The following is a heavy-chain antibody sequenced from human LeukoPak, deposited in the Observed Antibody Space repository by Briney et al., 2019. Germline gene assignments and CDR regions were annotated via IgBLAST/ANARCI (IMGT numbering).Heavy chain of an antibody. D-gene: IGHD2-15*01. CDR1: GYTFTSYG. V-gene: IGHV1-18*01. J-gene: IGHJ3*02. Sequence: GASVKVSCKASGYTFTSYGISWVRQAPGQGLEWMGWISAYNGNTNYAQKLQGRVTMTTDTSTSTAYMELRSLRSDDTAVYYCARAIVVVVAVGDDAFDIWGQGTMVTVSS. CDR2: ISAYNGNT. CDR3: ARAIVVVVAVGDDAFDI.